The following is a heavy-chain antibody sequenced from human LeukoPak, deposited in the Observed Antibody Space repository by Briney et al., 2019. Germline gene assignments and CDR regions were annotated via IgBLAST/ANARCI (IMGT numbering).Heavy chain of an antibody. V-gene: IGHV4-34*01. J-gene: IGHJ4*02. CDR1: GGSFSGYY. Sequence: SETLSLTCAVYGGSFSGYYWSWIRQPPGKGLEWIGEINHSGSTNYNPSLKSRVTISVDTSKNQFSLTLSSVTAADTAVYYCARLYSRSWYGDYWGQGTLVTVSS. CDR2: INHSGST. D-gene: IGHD6-13*01. CDR3: ARLYSRSWYGDY.